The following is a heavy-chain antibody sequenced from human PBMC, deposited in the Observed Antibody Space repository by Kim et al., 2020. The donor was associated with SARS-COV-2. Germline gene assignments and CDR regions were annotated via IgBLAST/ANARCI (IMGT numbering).Heavy chain of an antibody. D-gene: IGHD6-19*01. J-gene: IGHJ4*02. V-gene: IGHV3-33*03. CDR3: AKGAVAGPHLSY. Sequence: YYADSVKGRFTISRDKSKTTLYLQMNSLRAEDTAVYYCAKGAVAGPHLSYWGQGTLVTVSS.